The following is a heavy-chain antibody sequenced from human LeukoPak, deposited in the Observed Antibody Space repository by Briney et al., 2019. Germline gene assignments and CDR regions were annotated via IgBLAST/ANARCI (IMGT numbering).Heavy chain of an antibody. CDR2: IIPVLAIA. Sequence: SVKVSCKASGGTFSSYAISWVRQAPGQGLEWMGGIIPVLAIANYAQKFQGRVTITADKSTSTAYMELSSLRSEDTAVYYCARAFTATTPFDAFDIWGQGTMVTVSS. D-gene: IGHD4-17*01. J-gene: IGHJ3*02. V-gene: IGHV1-69*10. CDR1: GGTFSSYA. CDR3: ARAFTATTPFDAFDI.